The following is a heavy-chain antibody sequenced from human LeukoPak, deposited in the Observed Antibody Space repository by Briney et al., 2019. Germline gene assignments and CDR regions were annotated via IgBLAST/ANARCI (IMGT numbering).Heavy chain of an antibody. CDR1: GFTFSGYW. CDR3: ARAYDILTGWLDY. D-gene: IGHD3-9*01. CDR2: IKQDGSEK. Sequence: PGGSLRLSCAASGFTFSGYWMSWVRQAPGKGLEGVANIKQDGSEKYYVDSVRGRFTISRDNAKNSLYLQMNSLRVEDTAVYYCARAYDILTGWLDYWGQGTLVIVSS. V-gene: IGHV3-7*03. J-gene: IGHJ4*02.